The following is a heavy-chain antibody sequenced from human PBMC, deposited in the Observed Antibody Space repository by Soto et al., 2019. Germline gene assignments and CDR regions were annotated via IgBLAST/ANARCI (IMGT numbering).Heavy chain of an antibody. Sequence: PETLSLTCTVSGGSISNFYWSWIRHSPGKGLEWIGYVDDSGAANYNPSLKSRVSMSVDTSKNQVSLKMSSVTAADTAVYYCVRSDTALTTIFDFWGQGTLVTVYS. V-gene: IGHV4-59*08. CDR2: VDDSGAA. CDR1: GGSISNFY. J-gene: IGHJ4*02. CDR3: VRSDTALTTIFDF. D-gene: IGHD2-2*02.